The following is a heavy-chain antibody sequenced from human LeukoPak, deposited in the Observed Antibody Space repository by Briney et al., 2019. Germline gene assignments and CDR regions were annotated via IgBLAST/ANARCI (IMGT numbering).Heavy chain of an antibody. CDR2: LSGDGSRT. D-gene: IGHD6-19*01. CDR3: AKVGPTRFVESSGWLVLGY. V-gene: IGHV3-43*02. CDR1: GFTFDDYA. Sequence: GGSLRLSCAASGFTFDDYAMHWARQAPGKGLEWVSLLSGDGSRTYYADSVKGRFTISRDNSKNSLYLQMNSLRTEDTAFDYCAKVGPTRFVESSGWLVLGYWGQGALVSVSS. J-gene: IGHJ4*02.